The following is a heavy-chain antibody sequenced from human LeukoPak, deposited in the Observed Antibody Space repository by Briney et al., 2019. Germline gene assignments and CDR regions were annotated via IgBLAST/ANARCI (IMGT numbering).Heavy chain of an antibody. J-gene: IGHJ1*01. Sequence: GASVKVSCKASGYTFTGYYIHWVRQGPGQGLEWLGWITLHSGDTHYAQKYQGRLTMTSDTSISTGYMELSTLQFDDTAVYYCAREGQLGLDNWGQGTLVTVSS. D-gene: IGHD1-1*01. V-gene: IGHV1-2*02. CDR1: GYTFTGYY. CDR3: AREGQLGLDN. CDR2: ITLHSGDT.